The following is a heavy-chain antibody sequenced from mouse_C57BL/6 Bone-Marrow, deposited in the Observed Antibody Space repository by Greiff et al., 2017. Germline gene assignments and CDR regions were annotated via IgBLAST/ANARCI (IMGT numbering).Heavy chain of an antibody. D-gene: IGHD1-1*01. CDR1: GYTFTSYW. Sequence: VQLQQPGAELVKPGASVKVSCKASGYTFTSYWMHWVKQTPGQGLEWIGRIHPSASDTNYNQKFKGKATLTVDKSSSTAYMQLSSLASEDSAVYYCAIRDYYGSRYDYYAMDYWGQGTSVTVSA. CDR3: AIRDYYGSRYDYYAMDY. CDR2: IHPSASDT. J-gene: IGHJ4*01. V-gene: IGHV1-74*01.